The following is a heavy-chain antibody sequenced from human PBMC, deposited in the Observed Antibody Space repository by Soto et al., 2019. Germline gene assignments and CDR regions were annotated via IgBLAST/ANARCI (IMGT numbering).Heavy chain of an antibody. Sequence: PSETLSLTCTVSGGSISSYYWSWIRQPPGKGLEWIGYIYYSGSTNYNPSLKSRVPISVDTSKNQFSLKLSSVTAADTAVYYCASSITMVRGVIRHVYYYGMDVWGQGTTVTVSS. CDR3: ASSITMVRGVIRHVYYYGMDV. CDR1: GGSISSYY. J-gene: IGHJ6*02. D-gene: IGHD3-10*01. CDR2: IYYSGST. V-gene: IGHV4-59*01.